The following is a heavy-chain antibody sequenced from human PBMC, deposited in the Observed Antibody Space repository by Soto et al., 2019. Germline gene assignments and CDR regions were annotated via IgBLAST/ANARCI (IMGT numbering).Heavy chain of an antibody. V-gene: IGHV3-30*18. CDR2: ISYDGSEK. Sequence: QEQLVESGGGVVQAGRSLRLSCAASGFTFNFFGMHWVRQAPGKGLEWVAVISYDGSEKYYADSVKGRFTMSRDNSTNMVYLEISIRRREDTSVYYCTKEIRYSIDALDIWGHVTIITFS. D-gene: IGHD5-12*01. CDR3: TKEIRYSIDALDI. J-gene: IGHJ3*02. CDR1: GFTFNFFG.